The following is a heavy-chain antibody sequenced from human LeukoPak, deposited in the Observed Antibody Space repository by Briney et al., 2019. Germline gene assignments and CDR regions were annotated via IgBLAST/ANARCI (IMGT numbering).Heavy chain of an antibody. Sequence: GGSLRLSCRGSGFTFSDYAMAWVRQAPGKGLEWVSSIASNNDYRYYSDSLRGRFTISRDNAKNSLFLQMNSLRPDDTAVYYCARKSLVVGTNAFDIWGQGTMVTVSS. D-gene: IGHD2-15*01. CDR2: IASNNDYR. V-gene: IGHV3-21*01. CDR3: ARKSLVVGTNAFDI. CDR1: GFTFSDYA. J-gene: IGHJ3*02.